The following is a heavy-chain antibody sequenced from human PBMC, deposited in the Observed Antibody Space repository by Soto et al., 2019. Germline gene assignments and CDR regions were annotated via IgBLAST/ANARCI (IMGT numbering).Heavy chain of an antibody. Sequence: SETLSLTCAVYGGSFSGYYWSWIRQPPGKGLEWIGEINHSGNTNYNPSLKSRVTISVDTSKNQLFLNLSSVTAADTAMYYCARHHVRGRPLAGAAEFWGPGTLVTVFS. D-gene: IGHD6-13*01. CDR2: INHSGNT. CDR1: GGSFSGYY. V-gene: IGHV4-34*01. J-gene: IGHJ4*02. CDR3: ARHHVRGRPLAGAAEF.